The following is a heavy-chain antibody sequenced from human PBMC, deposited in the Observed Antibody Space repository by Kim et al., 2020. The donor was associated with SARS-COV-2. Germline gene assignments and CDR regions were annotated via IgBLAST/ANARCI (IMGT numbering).Heavy chain of an antibody. D-gene: IGHD3-10*01. Sequence: ASVKVSCKASGYTFTSYAMHWVRQAPGQRLEWMGWINAGNGNTKYSQKFQGRVTITRDTSASTAYMELSSLRSEDTAVYYCARIVGSGSYYKDPGYYYGMDVWGQGTTVTVSS. J-gene: IGHJ6*02. CDR3: ARIVGSGSYYKDPGYYYGMDV. V-gene: IGHV1-3*01. CDR1: GYTFTSYA. CDR2: INAGNGNT.